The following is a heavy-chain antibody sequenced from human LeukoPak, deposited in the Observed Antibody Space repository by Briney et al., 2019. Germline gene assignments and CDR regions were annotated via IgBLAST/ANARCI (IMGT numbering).Heavy chain of an antibody. CDR2: IYYSGST. CDR3: ARASPPGSPAYFDVFLGYYFDY. J-gene: IGHJ4*02. CDR1: GGSISSDDYY. D-gene: IGHD3-9*01. V-gene: IGHV4-30-4*01. Sequence: SETLSLTCTVSGGSISSDDYYRSWIRQPPGKGLEWIGYIYYSGSTYYNPSLKSRVTISADTSKNQFSLKLSSVTAADTAVYYCARASPPGSPAYFDVFLGYYFDYWGQGTLVTVSS.